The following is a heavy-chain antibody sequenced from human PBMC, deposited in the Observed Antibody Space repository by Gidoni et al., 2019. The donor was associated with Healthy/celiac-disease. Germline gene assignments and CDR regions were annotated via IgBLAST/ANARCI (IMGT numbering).Heavy chain of an antibody. D-gene: IGHD6-19*01. CDR3: AGTRGYGSGWYYYYYGMDV. V-gene: IGHV3-21*01. CDR2: ISSSSSYI. J-gene: IGHJ6*02. CDR1: GFTFSSYS. Sequence: EVQLVESGGGLVKPGGSLRLSCAASGFTFSSYSMNWVRQAPGKGLEWVSSISSSSSYIYYADSVKGRFTISRDNAKNSLYLQMNSLRAEDTAVYYCAGTRGYGSGWYYYYYGMDVWGQGTTVTVSS.